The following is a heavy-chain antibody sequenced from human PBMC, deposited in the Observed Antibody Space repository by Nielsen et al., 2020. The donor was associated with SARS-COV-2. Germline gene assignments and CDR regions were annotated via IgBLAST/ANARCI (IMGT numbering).Heavy chain of an antibody. J-gene: IGHJ6*03. CDR2: FSHSGST. D-gene: IGHD3-10*01. CDR3: ARGTAARMVRGVIVTNTFGYYMDV. Sequence: SKTLSPTFALHGGSFSTYYWSWIRKPPGKGLEWTGEFSHSGSTKYKPSLKSRVNISVDTSKNQFSLKLSSVTAADTAVYYCARGTAARMVRGVIVTNTFGYYMDVWGKGTTVTVSS. V-gene: IGHV4-34*01. CDR1: GGSFSTYY.